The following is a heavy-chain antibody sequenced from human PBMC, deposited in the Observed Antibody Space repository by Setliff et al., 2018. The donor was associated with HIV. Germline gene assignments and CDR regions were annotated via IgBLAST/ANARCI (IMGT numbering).Heavy chain of an antibody. CDR2: IRYDGSNK. Sequence: GGSLRLSCEASGFSFSGYGMHWVRQAPGKGLEWVAFIRYDGSNKFYADSVKGRFTISRNDSKNTLYLQMNSLRPEDTAVYYCAKDRSIVVVTAMYMDVWGKGTTVTVSS. J-gene: IGHJ6*03. V-gene: IGHV3-30*02. CDR3: AKDRSIVVVTAMYMDV. D-gene: IGHD2-21*02. CDR1: GFSFSGYG.